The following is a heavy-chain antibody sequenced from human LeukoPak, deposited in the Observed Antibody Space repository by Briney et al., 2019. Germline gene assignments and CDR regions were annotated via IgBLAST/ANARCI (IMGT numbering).Heavy chain of an antibody. V-gene: IGHV4-39*01. CDR1: GASISSSNYY. CDR2: IYYSGST. CDR3: ASPSGTYYSRFHY. D-gene: IGHD1-26*01. J-gene: IGHJ4*02. Sequence: PSETLSLTCTVSGASISSSNYYWGWIRQPPGKGLECIGSIYYSGSTYYNPSLKSRVTISVDTSKNQFSLKLSSVTAAATAVYYCASPSGTYYSRFHYWGQGALVTVSS.